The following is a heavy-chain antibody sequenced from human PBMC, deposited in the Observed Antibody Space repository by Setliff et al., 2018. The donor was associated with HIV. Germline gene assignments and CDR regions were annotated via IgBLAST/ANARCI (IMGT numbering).Heavy chain of an antibody. CDR3: ATYSSSWPDY. V-gene: IGHV4-31*03. CDR1: GGSVSSGGYY. D-gene: IGHD6-13*01. CDR2: IYYSGGT. Sequence: PSETLSLTCTVSGGSVSSGGYYWSWIRQHPGKGLECIGYIYYSGGTSYNPSPKSRVTISVDTSKNQFSLKLSSVTAADTSVYYCATYSSSWPDYWGQGTLVTVSS. J-gene: IGHJ4*02.